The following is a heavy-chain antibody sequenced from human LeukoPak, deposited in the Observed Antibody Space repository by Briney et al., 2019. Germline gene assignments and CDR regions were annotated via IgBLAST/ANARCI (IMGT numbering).Heavy chain of an antibody. V-gene: IGHV3-30-3*01. CDR1: GFTFSSYA. Sequence: GGSLRLSCAASGFTFSSYAMHWVRQAPGKGLEWVAVISYDGSNKYYADSVKGRFTISRDNSKNTLYLQMNSLRAEDTAVYYCARAFYDFWSGYLDYWGQGTLVTVSS. CDR2: ISYDGSNK. D-gene: IGHD3-3*01. CDR3: ARAFYDFWSGYLDY. J-gene: IGHJ4*02.